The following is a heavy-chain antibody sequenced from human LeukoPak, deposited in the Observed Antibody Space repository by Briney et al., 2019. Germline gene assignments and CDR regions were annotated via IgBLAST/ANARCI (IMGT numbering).Heavy chain of an antibody. D-gene: IGHD2-21*02. J-gene: IGHJ3*02. CDR1: GFTFSSYS. Sequence: AGSLRLSCAASGFTFSSYSMNWIRQAPGKGLEWVSSISSSSSYIYYADSVKGRFTISRDNAKNSLYLQMNSLRAEDTAVYYCARVGDQIPLEAFDIWGQGTMVTISS. CDR2: ISSSSSYI. V-gene: IGHV3-21*01. CDR3: ARVGDQIPLEAFDI.